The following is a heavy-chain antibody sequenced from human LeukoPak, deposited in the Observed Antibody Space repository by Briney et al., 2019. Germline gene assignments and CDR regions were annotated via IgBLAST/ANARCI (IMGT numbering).Heavy chain of an antibody. D-gene: IGHD3-22*01. CDR2: IYTSGST. Sequence: SQTLSLTCTVSSGSISSGSYYWSWIRQPAGKGLEWIGRIYTSGSTNYNPSLKSRVTISVDTSKNQFSLKLSSVTAAGTAVYYCAVLRITMIGAYYYGMDVWGQGTTVTVSS. J-gene: IGHJ6*02. V-gene: IGHV4-61*02. CDR3: AVLRITMIGAYYYGMDV. CDR1: SGSISSGSYY.